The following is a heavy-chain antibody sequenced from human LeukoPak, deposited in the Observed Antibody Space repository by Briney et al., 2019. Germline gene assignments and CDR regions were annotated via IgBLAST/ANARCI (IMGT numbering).Heavy chain of an antibody. CDR3: ARDDYGDYGVEY. D-gene: IGHD4-17*01. Sequence: GGSLRLSCAASGFAFSSSNLKWFRQAPGKGLEWVSSITSDAYIYYADSLKGRFSISRDNAENSVFLQMISLRAEDTAVYYCARDDYGDYGVEYWGQGTLVTVSS. J-gene: IGHJ4*02. V-gene: IGHV3-21*01. CDR1: GFAFSSSN. CDR2: ITSDAYI.